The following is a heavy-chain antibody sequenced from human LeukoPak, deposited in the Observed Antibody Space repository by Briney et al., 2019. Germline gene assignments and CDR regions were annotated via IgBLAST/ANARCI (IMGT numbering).Heavy chain of an antibody. V-gene: IGHV3-21*01. D-gene: IGHD3-9*01. Sequence: NSGGSLKLSCAASGFTFSSYSMNWVRQAPGKGLEWVSSISSSSTYIHYADSVKGRFTISRDNSKNTLYLQMNSLRPEDTAVYYCARPLRYLDSELDYWGQGTLVSVSS. J-gene: IGHJ4*02. CDR2: ISSSSTYI. CDR3: ARPLRYLDSELDY. CDR1: GFTFSSYS.